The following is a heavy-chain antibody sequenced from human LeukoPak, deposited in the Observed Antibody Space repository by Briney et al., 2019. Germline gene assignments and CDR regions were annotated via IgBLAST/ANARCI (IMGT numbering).Heavy chain of an antibody. D-gene: IGHD3-9*01. CDR1: GFTFSDYY. V-gene: IGHV3-11*06. Sequence: GGSLRLSCAASGFTFSDYYMSWIRQAPGKGRERVSYISSSSSYTNYADSVKGRFTISRDNAKNSLYLQMNSLRAEDTAVYYCARAEHILTGYILDYWGQGTLVTVSS. CDR3: ARAEHILTGYILDY. CDR2: ISSSSSYT. J-gene: IGHJ4*02.